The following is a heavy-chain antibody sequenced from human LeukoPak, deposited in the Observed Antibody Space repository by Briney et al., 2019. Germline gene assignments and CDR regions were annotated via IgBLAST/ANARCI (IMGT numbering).Heavy chain of an antibody. CDR1: GGSIRTDTYY. Sequence: SETLSLTCTVSGGSIRTDTYYWVWIRQPPGKGLEWIGDIHYTGTTKYNPSVKSRVTISIDTSKNQFSLELSSVTATDTAVYFCATNRVGTYDRPFDIWGQGTMVTVSS. CDR3: ATNRVGTYDRPFDI. J-gene: IGHJ3*02. D-gene: IGHD1-26*01. V-gene: IGHV4-61*05. CDR2: IHYTGTT.